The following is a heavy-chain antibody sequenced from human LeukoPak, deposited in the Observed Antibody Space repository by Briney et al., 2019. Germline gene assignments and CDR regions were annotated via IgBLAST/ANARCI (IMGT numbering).Heavy chain of an antibody. CDR2: INHSGST. CDR1: GGSISGFY. CDR3: ARRIDP. J-gene: IGHJ5*02. V-gene: IGHV4-34*01. Sequence: SETLSLTCTVSGGSISGFYWSWIRQPPGKGLEWLGEINHSGSTNYNPSLKSRVTISIDTSNNQFSLKLSSVAAADTAVYYCARRIDPWGQGTLVTVSS.